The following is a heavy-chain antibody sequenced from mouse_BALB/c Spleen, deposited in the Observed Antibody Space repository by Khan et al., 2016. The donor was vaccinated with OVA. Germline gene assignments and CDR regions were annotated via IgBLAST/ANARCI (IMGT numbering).Heavy chain of an antibody. CDR1: GYTFTNYV. Sequence: QIQLVQSGPELKKPGETVKISCKASGYTFTNYVMNWVKQAPGQGLKWMGWINTYIGEPIYSDDFKGRFALSLDTSASTAYLQIKNLNNEDTATYFCAKWNRDIDYWGQGTTLTVSS. CDR3: AKWNRDIDY. CDR2: INTYIGEP. J-gene: IGHJ2*01. D-gene: IGHD4-1*01. V-gene: IGHV9-3-1*01.